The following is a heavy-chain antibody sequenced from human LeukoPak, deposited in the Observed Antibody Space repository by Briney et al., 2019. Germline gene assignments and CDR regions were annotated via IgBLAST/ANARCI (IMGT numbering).Heavy chain of an antibody. Sequence: ASVKVSCKASGYTFTSYGISWVRQAPGQGLEWMGWISAYNGNTNYAQKLQGRVTMTTDTSTSTAYMELRSLRSDDTAVYYCARDYGHTHYYGSGTLLSPDYWGQGTLVTVSS. J-gene: IGHJ4*02. CDR3: ARDYGHTHYYGSGTLLSPDY. CDR2: ISAYNGNT. V-gene: IGHV1-18*01. CDR1: GYTFTSYG. D-gene: IGHD3-10*01.